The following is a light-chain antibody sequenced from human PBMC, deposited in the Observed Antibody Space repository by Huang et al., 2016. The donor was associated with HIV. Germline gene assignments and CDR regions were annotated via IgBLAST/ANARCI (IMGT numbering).Light chain of an antibody. CDR3: QQYDGWPRT. Sequence: EIVMTQSPATLSVSPGERVTLFCRASQSVSGNLAWYQQKFGQAPRLLIYGASTRATGIPAWFSGSWSCTEFNFTITSLQSEDLALYYCQQYDGWPRTFGQGTRVEI. CDR1: QSVSGN. V-gene: IGKV3-15*01. J-gene: IGKJ1*01. CDR2: GAS.